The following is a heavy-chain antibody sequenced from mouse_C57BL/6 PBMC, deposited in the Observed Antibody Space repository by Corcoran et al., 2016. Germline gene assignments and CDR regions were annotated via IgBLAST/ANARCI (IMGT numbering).Heavy chain of an antibody. CDR3: ARSRAPGY. Sequence: QIQLVQSGPELKKPGETVKISCKASGYTFTTYGMSWVKQAPGKGLKWMGWINTYSGVPTYADDFKGRFAFSLETSASTVYLQINNLKNEDTATYFCARSRAPGYWGQGTTLTVSS. V-gene: IGHV9-3*01. CDR2: INTYSGVP. CDR1: GYTFTTYG. J-gene: IGHJ2*01.